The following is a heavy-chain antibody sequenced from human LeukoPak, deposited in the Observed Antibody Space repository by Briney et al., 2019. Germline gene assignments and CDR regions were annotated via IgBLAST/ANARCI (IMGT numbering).Heavy chain of an antibody. CDR2: IKHDGSGK. D-gene: IGHD5-24*01. V-gene: IGHV3-7*01. Sequence: GGSLRLSCEASGFSFSDYWMGWVRQAPGKGLECVANIKHDGSGKEYVDSVKGRFTISRDNAKNSVYLEMSSLRAEDTAVYYCAKWRWRQSEYEDWGQGTLVTVSS. CDR1: GFSFSDYW. CDR3: AKWRWRQSEYED. J-gene: IGHJ4*02.